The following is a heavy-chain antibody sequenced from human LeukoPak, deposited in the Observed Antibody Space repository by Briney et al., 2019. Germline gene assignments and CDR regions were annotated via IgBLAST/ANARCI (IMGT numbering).Heavy chain of an antibody. D-gene: IGHD6-19*01. J-gene: IGHJ6*02. Sequence: PSETLSLTCAVYGGSFSGYYWSWIRQPPGKGLEWIGEINHSGSTNYNPSLKSRVTISVDTSKNQFSLKLSSVTAADTAVYYCASIYSSGWYQIYYYYGMDVWGQGTTVTVSS. CDR3: ASIYSSGWYQIYYYYGMDV. V-gene: IGHV4-34*01. CDR1: GGSFSGYY. CDR2: INHSGST.